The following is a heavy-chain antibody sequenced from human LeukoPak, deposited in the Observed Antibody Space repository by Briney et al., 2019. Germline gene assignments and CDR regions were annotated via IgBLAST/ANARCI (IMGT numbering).Heavy chain of an antibody. J-gene: IGHJ4*01. CDR3: EAARPSSLLDY. CDR2: FDVIDAKT. D-gene: IGHD2-2*01. CDR1: GSSLTELS. Sequence: ASVKVSCTVSGSSLTELSLYWVRQAPGKGLEWMGGFDVIDAKTFYAQKFQGRVTMTEDSSTDTAYMEMSSLRYEDTDFYYCEAARPSSLLDYSGHGTLLTVSS. V-gene: IGHV1-24*01.